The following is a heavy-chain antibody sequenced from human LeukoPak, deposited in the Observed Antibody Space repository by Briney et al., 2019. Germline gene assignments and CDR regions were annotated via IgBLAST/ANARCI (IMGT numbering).Heavy chain of an antibody. CDR3: ARETSGWSTRFDY. V-gene: IGHV3-7*01. CDR1: GFTFSSYW. D-gene: IGHD6-19*01. Sequence: GGSLRLSCAASGFTFSSYWMSWVRQAPGKGLEWVANINQDGSEKYYVDSVKGRFTISRDNAKNSLYLQMNSLRAEDTAVCYCARETSGWSTRFDYWGQGTLVTVSS. J-gene: IGHJ4*02. CDR2: INQDGSEK.